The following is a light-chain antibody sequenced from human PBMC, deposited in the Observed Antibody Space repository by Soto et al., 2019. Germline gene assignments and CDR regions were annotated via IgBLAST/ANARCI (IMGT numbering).Light chain of an antibody. CDR3: QQRGNWPPTWT. J-gene: IGKJ1*01. CDR2: DAS. CDR1: QSIGYY. Sequence: EIVLTQSPATLSLSPGERATLSCRASQSIGYYLACSQEKPGQAPRLLIYDASIRATGIPARFSGSWSGTDFTLTINGLEPEDSAVYYCQQRGNWPPTWTFGQGTKVEIK. V-gene: IGKV3-11*01.